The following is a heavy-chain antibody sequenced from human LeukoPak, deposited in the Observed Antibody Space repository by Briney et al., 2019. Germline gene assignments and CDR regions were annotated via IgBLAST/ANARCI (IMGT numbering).Heavy chain of an antibody. J-gene: IGHJ2*01. D-gene: IGHD5-24*01. CDR2: INPYSGGT. CDR1: GYTFSDY. Sequence: ASVKVSCKASGYTFSDYLHWLRQAPGQGLEWMGWINPYSGGTNYAQKFQGRVTMTRDMSTSTVYMELSSLRSEDTAVYYCARGADGYNPYFDLWGRGTLVTVSS. CDR3: ARGADGYNPYFDL. V-gene: IGHV1-2*02.